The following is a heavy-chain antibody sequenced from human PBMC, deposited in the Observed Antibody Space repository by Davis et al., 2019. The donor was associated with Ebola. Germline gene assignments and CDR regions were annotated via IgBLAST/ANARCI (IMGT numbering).Heavy chain of an antibody. CDR2: ISGSGGST. V-gene: IGHV3-23*01. D-gene: IGHD4-17*01. CDR1: GFTFSSYA. CDR3: ATRSRYGDWSFGY. Sequence: GESLKISCAASGFTFSSYAMSWVRQAPGKGLEWVSAISGSGGSTYYADSVKGRFTISRDNSKNTLYLQMNSLRAEDTAVYYCATRSRYGDWSFGYWGQGTLVTVSS. J-gene: IGHJ4*02.